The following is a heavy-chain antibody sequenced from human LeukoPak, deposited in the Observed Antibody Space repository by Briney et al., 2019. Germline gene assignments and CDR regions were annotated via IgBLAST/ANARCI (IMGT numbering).Heavy chain of an antibody. D-gene: IGHD6-13*01. Sequence: SQTLSLTCTVSGGSISSGGYYWSWIRQHPGKGLEWIGYIYYSGSTYYNPSLKSRVTISVDTSKNQFSLKLSSVTAADTAVYYCARVNIAAAGTLWWFDPWGQGTLVTVSS. V-gene: IGHV4-31*03. J-gene: IGHJ5*02. CDR2: IYYSGST. CDR3: ARVNIAAAGTLWWFDP. CDR1: GGSISSGGYY.